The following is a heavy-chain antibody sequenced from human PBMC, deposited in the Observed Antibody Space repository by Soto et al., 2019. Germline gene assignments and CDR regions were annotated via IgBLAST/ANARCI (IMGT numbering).Heavy chain of an antibody. J-gene: IGHJ6*02. CDR1: GYSFTSYW. CDR2: IDPSDSYT. CDR3: ARAQDLYGEYVYYYYGMDV. D-gene: IGHD4-17*01. V-gene: IGHV5-10-1*01. Sequence: GESLKISCKGSGYSFTSYWISWVRQMPGKGLEWMGRIDPSDSYTNYSPSFQGHVTISADKSISTAYLQWSSLKASDTAMYYCARAQDLYGEYVYYYYGMDVWGQGTTVTVSS.